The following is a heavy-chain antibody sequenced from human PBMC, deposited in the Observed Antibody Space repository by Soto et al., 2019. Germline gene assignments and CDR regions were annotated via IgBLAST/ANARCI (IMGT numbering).Heavy chain of an antibody. J-gene: IGHJ6*02. V-gene: IGHV1-18*01. CDR3: AREGYYSGSGSYSPPRYYGMDV. Sequence: QVQLVQSGAEVKKPGSSVKVSCKASGYTFISYGISWVRQAPGQGLEWMGWISAYNDYTNYAQKLQGRVTMTTDTSSRIAYRELRGLRSDDTAVYYCAREGYYSGSGSYSPPRYYGMDVWGQGTTVTVSS. CDR2: ISAYNDYT. CDR1: GYTFISYG. D-gene: IGHD3-10*01.